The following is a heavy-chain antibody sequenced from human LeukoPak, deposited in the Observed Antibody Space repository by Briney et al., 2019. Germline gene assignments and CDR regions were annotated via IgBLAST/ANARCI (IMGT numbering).Heavy chain of an antibody. Sequence: GGSLRLSCAAYGFTFRNFGMHWIRQAPGKGLEWVTFIDDDGINFYYVNSVKGRFAISRDNSKNTLYLQMSSLESEDTAVYYCVRGPVRDYYDGSGYDFDYWGQGTLVTVSS. CDR2: IDDDGINF. D-gene: IGHD3-22*01. CDR3: VRGPVRDYYDGSGYDFDY. CDR1: GFTFRNFG. J-gene: IGHJ4*02. V-gene: IGHV3-30*02.